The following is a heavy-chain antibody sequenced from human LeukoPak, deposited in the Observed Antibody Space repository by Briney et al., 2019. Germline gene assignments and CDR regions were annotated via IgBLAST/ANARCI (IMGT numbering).Heavy chain of an antibody. CDR1: GGSISSSY. V-gene: IGHV4-4*07. CDR2: IYTSESA. Sequence: SETLSLTCTVSGGSISSSYWSWIRQPARKGLEWIGRIYTSESANYNPSLKSRVTMSVDRSKNQFSLKLNSVTAADTAVYYCARDYGDPNWFDPWGQGTLVTVSS. CDR3: ARDYGDPNWFDP. J-gene: IGHJ5*02. D-gene: IGHD4-17*01.